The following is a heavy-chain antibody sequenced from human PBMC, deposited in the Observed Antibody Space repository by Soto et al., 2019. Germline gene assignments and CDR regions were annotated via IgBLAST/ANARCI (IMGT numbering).Heavy chain of an antibody. V-gene: IGHV3-30*18. D-gene: IGHD2-15*01. CDR3: AKDVVMATAKFDY. CDR2: ISYDGSNK. Sequence: PGGSLRLSCAASGFTFSSYGMHWVRHAPGKGLEWVAVISYDGSNKYYADYVKGRFTISRDNSKNTLYLQVNSLRAEDTAVYYCAKDVVMATAKFDYGGQGTLVTVSS. J-gene: IGHJ4*02. CDR1: GFTFSSYG.